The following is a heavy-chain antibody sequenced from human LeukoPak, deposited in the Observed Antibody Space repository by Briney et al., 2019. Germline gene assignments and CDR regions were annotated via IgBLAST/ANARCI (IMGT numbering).Heavy chain of an antibody. CDR1: GFTFSNSW. D-gene: IGHD3-10*01. J-gene: IGHJ5*02. CDR2: MIGDGS. V-gene: IGHV3-7*04. Sequence: GGSLRLSRAASGFTFSNSWMTWVRQAPGKGLEWVASMIGDGSVDSVKGRFTISRDNAKNSLYLQMNSLTAEDTAMYYCVRASHPGGWFDPWGQGTLVTVSS. CDR3: VRASHPGGWFDP.